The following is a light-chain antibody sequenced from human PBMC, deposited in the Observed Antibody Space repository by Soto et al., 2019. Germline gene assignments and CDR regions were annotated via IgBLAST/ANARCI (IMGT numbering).Light chain of an antibody. CDR3: QSYDNNLSAWV. Sequence: QSVLTQPPSVSGAPGQRVTISCTGSSSNIGAGYDVHWYQQLPGTAPKLVIYENNNRPSGVPDRFSGSKSGTSGSLAITGLQAEDEVDYYCQSYDNNLSAWVFGGGTKLTVL. V-gene: IGLV1-40*01. CDR1: SSNIGAGYD. J-gene: IGLJ3*02. CDR2: ENN.